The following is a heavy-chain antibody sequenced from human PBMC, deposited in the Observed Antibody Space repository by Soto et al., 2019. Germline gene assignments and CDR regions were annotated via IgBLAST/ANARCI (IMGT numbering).Heavy chain of an antibody. J-gene: IGHJ4*02. Sequence: PGGSLRISCVASGFKFSTYEMNWVRQTPGKGLEWVSYINTGGDKIYYADSVKGRFTISRDNVQHSLYLQISSLRADDTGIYYCARTGDFWSGYTFDYWGQGTLVTVSS. D-gene: IGHD3-3*01. CDR2: INTGGDKI. V-gene: IGHV3-48*03. CDR3: ARTGDFWSGYTFDY. CDR1: GFKFSTYE.